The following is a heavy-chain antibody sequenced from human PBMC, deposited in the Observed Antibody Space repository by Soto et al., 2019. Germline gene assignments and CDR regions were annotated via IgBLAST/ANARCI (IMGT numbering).Heavy chain of an antibody. D-gene: IGHD3-10*01. J-gene: IGHJ6*02. V-gene: IGHV1-18*04. CDR1: GYTFTSYG. Sequence: VASVKVSCKASGYTFTSYGISWVRQAPGQGLEWMGWISAYNGNTNYEQKLQGRVTMTTDTSTSTAYMELRSLRSDDTAVYYCARDRMGDYYGSGTRLYGMDVWGQGTTVTVSS. CDR2: ISAYNGNT. CDR3: ARDRMGDYYGSGTRLYGMDV.